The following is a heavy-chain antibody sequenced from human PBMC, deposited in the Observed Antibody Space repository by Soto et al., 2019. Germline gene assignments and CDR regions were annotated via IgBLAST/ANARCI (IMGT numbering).Heavy chain of an antibody. Sequence: GGSLRLSCTASGFTFSRYSMNWVRQAPGKGLEWVSYISSSSSTIYYADSVKGRFTISRDNAKNSLYLQMNSLRAEDTAVYYCARDHSGYGPYWFDPWGQGTLVTVSS. CDR3: ARDHSGYGPYWFDP. CDR2: ISSSSSTI. CDR1: GFTFSRYS. J-gene: IGHJ5*02. D-gene: IGHD5-12*01. V-gene: IGHV3-48*01.